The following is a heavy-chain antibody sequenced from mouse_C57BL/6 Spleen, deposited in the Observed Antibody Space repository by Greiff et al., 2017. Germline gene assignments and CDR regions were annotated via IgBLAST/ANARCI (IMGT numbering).Heavy chain of an antibody. J-gene: IGHJ1*03. CDR2: IRLKSDNYAT. D-gene: IGHD2-3*01. CDR1: GFTFSNYW. Sequence: DVMLVESGGGLVQPGGSMKLSCVASGFTFSNYWMNWVRQSPEKGLEWVAQIRLKSDNYATHYAESVKGRFTISRDDSKSSVYLQMNNLRAEDTGIYYCTVDGYYLWYFDVWGTGTTVTVSS. V-gene: IGHV6-3*01. CDR3: TVDGYYLWYFDV.